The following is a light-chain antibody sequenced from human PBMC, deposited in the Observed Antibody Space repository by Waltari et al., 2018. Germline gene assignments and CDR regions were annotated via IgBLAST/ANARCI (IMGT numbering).Light chain of an antibody. CDR3: QQSYTNPT. Sequence: DIQMTQSPSSLSASVGDRVTISCRASQSIGSYVNWYQQKPGKAPKLLIYAASSLRSGVPSRFSGGGYGTDFTLTISSLQAEDFATFYCQQSYTNPTFGQGTKVEI. J-gene: IGKJ2*01. CDR1: QSIGSY. CDR2: AAS. V-gene: IGKV1-39*01.